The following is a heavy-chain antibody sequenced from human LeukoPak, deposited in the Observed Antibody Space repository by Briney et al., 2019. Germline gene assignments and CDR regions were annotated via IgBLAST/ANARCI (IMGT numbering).Heavy chain of an antibody. V-gene: IGHV3-43*02. CDR1: GFTFDAYA. CDR2: INKDGSAT. CDR3: ATWAFYHSLDV. Sequence: PGGSLRHSCEASGFTFDAYAMHWVRQAPGKGLEWVSLINKDGSATYYADSVKGRFTISRDNSKNSLYLQMNSLRSEDTALYYCATWAFYHSLDVWGQWTTVTVSS. J-gene: IGHJ6*02. D-gene: IGHD1-26*01.